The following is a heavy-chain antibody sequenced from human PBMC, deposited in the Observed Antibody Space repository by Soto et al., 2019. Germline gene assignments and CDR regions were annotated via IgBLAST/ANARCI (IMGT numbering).Heavy chain of an antibody. D-gene: IGHD3-3*01. CDR3: ARGPGDDFWSRTSTQYYYMDV. CDR2: ISGYNGNT. Sequence: GASVKVSCKASGYTFTSYGISWVRQAPGQGLEWMGWISGYNGNTNYAQKFQGRVTITADESTSTAYMELSSLRSEDTAVYYCARGPGDDFWSRTSTQYYYMDVWGKGTTVTVSS. CDR1: GYTFTSYG. V-gene: IGHV1-18*01. J-gene: IGHJ6*03.